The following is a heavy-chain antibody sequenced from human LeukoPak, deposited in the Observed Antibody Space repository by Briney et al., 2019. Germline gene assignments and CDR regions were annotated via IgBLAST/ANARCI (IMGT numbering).Heavy chain of an antibody. CDR2: IRYDGSNK. CDR3: AKDTPSYGDYGGYFDY. J-gene: IGHJ4*02. D-gene: IGHD4-17*01. CDR1: GFTFSSYG. Sequence: GGSLRLSCAASGFTFSSYGMHWVRQAPGKGLEWVAFIRYDGSNKYYADSVKGRFTISRDNSKNTLYLQMNSLRAEDTAVYYCAKDTPSYGDYGGYFDYWGQGTPVTVSS. V-gene: IGHV3-30*02.